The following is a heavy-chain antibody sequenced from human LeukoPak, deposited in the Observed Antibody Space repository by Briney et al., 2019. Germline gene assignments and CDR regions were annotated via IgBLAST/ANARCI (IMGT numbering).Heavy chain of an antibody. J-gene: IGHJ3*02. Sequence: GGSLRLSCAASGFTFSSYGMHWVRQAPGKGLEWVAFIRYDGSNKYYADSVKGRFTISRDNSKNTLYLQMNSLRAEDTAVYYCAKVSRAASRGAFDIWGQGTMVTVSS. V-gene: IGHV3-30*02. CDR2: IRYDGSNK. CDR3: AKVSRAASRGAFDI. D-gene: IGHD6-25*01. CDR1: GFTFSSYG.